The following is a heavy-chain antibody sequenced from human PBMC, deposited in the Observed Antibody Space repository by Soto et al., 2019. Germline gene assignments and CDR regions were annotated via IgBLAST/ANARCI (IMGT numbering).Heavy chain of an antibody. J-gene: IGHJ6*02. CDR2: INHSGST. D-gene: IGHD3-3*01. CDR3: ARESLYGDFWSGYPSLNGMDV. V-gene: IGHV4-34*01. CDR1: GGSFSGYY. Sequence: SQTLSLTCAVYGGSFSGYYWSWIRQPPGKGLEWIGEINHSGSTNYNPSLKSRVTISVDTSKNQFSLKLSSVTAADTAVYYCARESLYGDFWSGYPSLNGMDVWGQGTTVTVSS.